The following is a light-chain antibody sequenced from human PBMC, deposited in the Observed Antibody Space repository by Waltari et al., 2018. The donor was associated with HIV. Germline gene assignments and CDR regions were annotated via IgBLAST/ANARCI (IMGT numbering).Light chain of an antibody. CDR2: AAS. CDR3: QQSYSTPLT. V-gene: IGKV1-39*01. Sequence: DIQMTQSPYSLSASVGDRVTITCRASQSISSFLNWYQQKLGEAPKLLIYAASTLQSGVPSRFSGSGSGTDFTLTISSLQPEDFATYYCQQSYSTPLTFGGGTKVEI. CDR1: QSISSF. J-gene: IGKJ4*01.